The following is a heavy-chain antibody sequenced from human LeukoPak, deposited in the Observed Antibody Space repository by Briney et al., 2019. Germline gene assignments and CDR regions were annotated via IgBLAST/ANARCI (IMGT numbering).Heavy chain of an antibody. CDR3: ARLGAVAGTVFFDY. V-gene: IGHV4-39*01. CDR2: IYYSGST. CDR1: GGSISSSSYY. Sequence: SETLSLTCTVSGGSISSSSYYWGWIRQPPGKGLEWIGSIYYSGSTYYNPSLKSRVTISVDTSKNQFSLKLSSVTAADTAVYYCARLGAVAGTVFFDYWGQGTLVTVSS. D-gene: IGHD6-19*01. J-gene: IGHJ4*02.